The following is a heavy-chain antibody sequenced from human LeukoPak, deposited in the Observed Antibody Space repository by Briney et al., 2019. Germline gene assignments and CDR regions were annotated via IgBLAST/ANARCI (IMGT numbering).Heavy chain of an antibody. D-gene: IGHD2-21*02. CDR1: GFTFSSYS. CDR2: ISSSSSTI. V-gene: IGHV3-48*04. Sequence: QPGGSLRLSCAASGFTFSSYSMNWVRQAPGKGLEWVSYISSSSSTIYYADSVKGRFTISRDNAKNSLYLQMNSLRAEDTAVYYCAREGVAYCGGDCQFLFDYWGQGTLVTVSS. CDR3: AREGVAYCGGDCQFLFDY. J-gene: IGHJ4*02.